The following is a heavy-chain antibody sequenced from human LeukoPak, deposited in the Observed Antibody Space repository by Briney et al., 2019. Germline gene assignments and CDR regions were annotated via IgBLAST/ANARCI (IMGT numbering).Heavy chain of an antibody. Sequence: GGSLRLSCAASGFSFSNAWMSWVRQAPGKGLEWVGRHKSKTDGGTTDYAAPVKGRFTISRDDSKNTLYLQMNSLKTEDTAVYYCTGITGTTGHCWGQGTLVTVSS. D-gene: IGHD1-7*01. CDR1: GFSFSNAW. J-gene: IGHJ4*02. CDR2: HKSKTDGGTT. CDR3: TGITGTTGHC. V-gene: IGHV3-15*01.